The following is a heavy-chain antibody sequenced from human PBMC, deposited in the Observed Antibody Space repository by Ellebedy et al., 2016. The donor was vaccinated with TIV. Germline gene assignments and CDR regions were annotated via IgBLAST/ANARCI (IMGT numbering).Heavy chain of an antibody. J-gene: IGHJ4*02. CDR3: ARESVRYFDWDY. CDR1: GFTLSGYW. CDR2: INTDGSST. V-gene: IGHV3-74*01. D-gene: IGHD3-9*01. Sequence: GESLKISCAASGFTLSGYWVHWVRQAPGKGLEWVSRINTDGSSTSYADFAEGRFTIARDNAKKTLYLDINSLTADDTAVYYCARESVRYFDWDYWGQGTLVTVSS.